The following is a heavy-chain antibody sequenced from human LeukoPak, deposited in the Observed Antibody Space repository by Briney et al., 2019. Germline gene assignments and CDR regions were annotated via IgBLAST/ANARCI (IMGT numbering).Heavy chain of an antibody. CDR3: ARVAGSSSWPFDY. V-gene: IGHV4-59*01. D-gene: IGHD6-13*01. CDR2: IYYSGST. Sequence: SETLSLTCTVSGGSIGSYYWSWIRQSPGKGLEWIGYIYYSGSTNYNPSLKSRVTISVDTSKNQFSLKLSSVTAADTAVYYCARVAGSSSWPFDYWGQGTLVTVSS. CDR1: GGSIGSYY. J-gene: IGHJ4*02.